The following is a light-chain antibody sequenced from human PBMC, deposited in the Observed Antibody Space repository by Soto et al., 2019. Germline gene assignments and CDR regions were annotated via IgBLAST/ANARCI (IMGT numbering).Light chain of an antibody. CDR1: QSVLYNSNNKNY. CDR2: WAS. CDR3: QQYYRAPLT. J-gene: IGKJ4*01. V-gene: IGKV4-1*01. Sequence: DIVMAQSPDSLAVSLGERATINCKSSQSVLYNSNNKNYLAWYQQKPGQPPKLLIYWASTRESGVPDRFSGSGSGADFTLTISSLQAEDVAVYYCQQYYRAPLTFGGGTKLEIK.